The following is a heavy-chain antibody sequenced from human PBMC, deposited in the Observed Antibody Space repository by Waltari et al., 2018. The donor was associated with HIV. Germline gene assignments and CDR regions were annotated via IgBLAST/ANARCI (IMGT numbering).Heavy chain of an antibody. V-gene: IGHV3-30*02. Sequence: MHWVRQAPGRGLEWVAFIRYDGSNEYYADSVKGRFTISRDNSKNTLYLQMNSLRAEDTAVYYCAKPRHYYDSSGLDYWGQGTLVTVSS. CDR3: AKPRHYYDSSGLDY. CDR2: IRYDGSNE. J-gene: IGHJ4*02. D-gene: IGHD3-22*01.